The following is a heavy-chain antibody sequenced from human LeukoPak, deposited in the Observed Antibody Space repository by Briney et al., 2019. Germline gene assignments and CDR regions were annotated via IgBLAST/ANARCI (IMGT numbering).Heavy chain of an antibody. V-gene: IGHV1-69*06. CDR1: GDTFTTYA. CDR3: ARDAGSLLWFGEYNWFDP. Sequence: SVKVSCKTSGDTFTTYAIIWVRQAPGQGLEWMGGIIPMFGTPNYAQRLQGRVTITADKSTKTAYMELSSLRSEDTAVYYCARDAGSLLWFGEYNWFDPWGQGTLVTVSS. CDR2: IIPMFGTP. D-gene: IGHD3-10*01. J-gene: IGHJ5*02.